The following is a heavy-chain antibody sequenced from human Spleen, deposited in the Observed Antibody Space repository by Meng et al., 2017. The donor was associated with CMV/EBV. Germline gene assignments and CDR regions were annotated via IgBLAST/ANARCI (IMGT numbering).Heavy chain of an antibody. CDR2: ISSSSSYI. CDR3: ARVNSNDAFDI. Sequence: GESLKISCAASGFTFSSYSMNWVRQAPGKGLEWVSSISSSSSYIYYADSVKGRFTISRDNAKNSLYLQMNSLRAEDTAVYYCARVNSNDAFDICGQGTMVTVSS. D-gene: IGHD4-11*01. CDR1: GFTFSSYS. V-gene: IGHV3-21*01. J-gene: IGHJ3*02.